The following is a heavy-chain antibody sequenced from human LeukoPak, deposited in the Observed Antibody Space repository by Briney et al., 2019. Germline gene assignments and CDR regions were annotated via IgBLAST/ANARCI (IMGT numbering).Heavy chain of an antibody. V-gene: IGHV3-33*01. CDR1: GFTFRSYG. CDR3: AREATGALDY. J-gene: IGHJ4*02. Sequence: GGSLRLSCAASGFTFRSYGIHWVRQAPGKGLEWVAVIWYDGSNKYFSDSVKGRFTISRDNSKNTLYLQMSSLRAEDTAVYYCAREATGALDYWGQGTLVTVSS. CDR2: IWYDGSNK.